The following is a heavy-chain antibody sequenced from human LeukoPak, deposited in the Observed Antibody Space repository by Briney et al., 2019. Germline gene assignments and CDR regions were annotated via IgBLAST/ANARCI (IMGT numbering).Heavy chain of an antibody. D-gene: IGHD1-1*01. CDR2: ISGSGGST. CDR1: GFTFSSYA. CDR3: AKDPQIHNWNDAPFSG. V-gene: IGHV3-23*01. J-gene: IGHJ4*02. Sequence: GGSLRLSCAASGFTFSSYAMSWVRQAPGKGLEWVSAISGSGGSTYYADSVKGRFTISRDNSKNTLYLQMNSLRAEDTAVYYCAKDPQIHNWNDAPFSGWGQGTLVTVSS.